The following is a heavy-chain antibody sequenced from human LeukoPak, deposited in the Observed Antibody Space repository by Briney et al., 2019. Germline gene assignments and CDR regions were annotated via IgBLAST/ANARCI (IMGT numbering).Heavy chain of an antibody. CDR3: VRGPYGASISKWFDP. Sequence: SETLSLTCTVSGGSISTYYWSWIRQSPGGGLEWIGYIYYSGDTAYNPSLRSRVTLSVDTSKNQFSLQLRSVTTADTAVYYCVRGPYGASISKWFDPWGQGTQVIVSP. J-gene: IGHJ5*02. CDR1: GGSISTYY. CDR2: IYYSGDT. V-gene: IGHV4-59*01. D-gene: IGHD4/OR15-4a*01.